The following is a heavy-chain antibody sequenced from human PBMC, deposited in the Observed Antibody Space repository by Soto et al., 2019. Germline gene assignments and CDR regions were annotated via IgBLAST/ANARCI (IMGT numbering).Heavy chain of an antibody. V-gene: IGHV1-2*02. D-gene: IGHD6-19*01. J-gene: IGHJ4*02. Sequence: ASVKVSCKASGYTFTGYYMHWVRQAPGQGLEWMGWINPNSGGANYAQKFQGRVTMTRDTSISTAYMELSRLRSDDTAVYYCARRGSGWYYFDYWGQGTLVTVSS. CDR2: INPNSGGA. CDR1: GYTFTGYY. CDR3: ARRGSGWYYFDY.